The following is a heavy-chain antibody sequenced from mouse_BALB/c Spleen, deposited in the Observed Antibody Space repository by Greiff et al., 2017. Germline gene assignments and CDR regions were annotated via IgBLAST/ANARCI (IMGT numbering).Heavy chain of an antibody. D-gene: IGHD1-1*01. J-gene: IGHJ3*01. Sequence: EVMLVESGGGLVQPGGSLRLSCATSGFTFTDYYMSWVRQPPGKALEWLGFIRNKANGYTTEYSASVKGRFTISRDNSQSILYLQMNTLRAEDSATYYCAREYYDGSSSWFAYWGQGTLVTVSA. CDR3: AREYYDGSSSWFAY. CDR2: IRNKANGYTT. CDR1: GFTFTDYY. V-gene: IGHV7-3*02.